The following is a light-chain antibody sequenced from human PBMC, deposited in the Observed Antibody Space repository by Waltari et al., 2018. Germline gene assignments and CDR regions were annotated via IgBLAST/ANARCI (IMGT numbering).Light chain of an antibody. Sequence: EIVMTQSPATLSVSPVERATLSCRASQPLTRNLAWYHRKPGQAPRLLIYGASIRATGIPARFSGSGSGTQFTLTISNLQSEDFVVYYCQQYNNRPYTFGQGTKLEIK. CDR2: GAS. CDR3: QQYNNRPYT. CDR1: QPLTRN. J-gene: IGKJ2*01. V-gene: IGKV3-15*01.